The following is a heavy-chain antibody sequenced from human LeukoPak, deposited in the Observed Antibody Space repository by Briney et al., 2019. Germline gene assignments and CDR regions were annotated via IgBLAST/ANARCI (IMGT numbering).Heavy chain of an antibody. CDR3: ARAGGYYDSSGPDMGY. V-gene: IGHV3-74*01. D-gene: IGHD3-22*01. Sequence: GGSLRLSCAASGFTFSSYWMHWVRQAPGKGLVWASRINSDGSSTSYADSVKGRFTISRDNAKNTLYLQMNSLRAEDTAVYYCARAGGYYDSSGPDMGYWGQGTLVTVSS. CDR1: GFTFSSYW. J-gene: IGHJ4*02. CDR2: INSDGSST.